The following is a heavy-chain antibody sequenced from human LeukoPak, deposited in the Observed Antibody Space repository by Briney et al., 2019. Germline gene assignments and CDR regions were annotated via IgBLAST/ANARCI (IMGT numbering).Heavy chain of an antibody. V-gene: IGHV3-21*01. D-gene: IGHD6-13*01. CDR3: ARSLEQLGL. J-gene: IGHJ5*02. CDR2: ISSSSSYI. Sequence: GGSLRFSCAAAGFTFSSYSVNWVRQAPGKRLEWVSSISSSSSYIYYPDSVKGRFTISSDNANNSLYLQMNSLRAEDTAVYYCARSLEQLGLWGQGTLVTVSS. CDR1: GFTFSSYS.